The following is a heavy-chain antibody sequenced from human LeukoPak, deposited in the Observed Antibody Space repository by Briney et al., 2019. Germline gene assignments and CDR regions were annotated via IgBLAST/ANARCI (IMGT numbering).Heavy chain of an antibody. Sequence: ASVKVSCKASGYTFTSYDINWVRQATGQGLEWMGWMNPNSGNTGYAQKFQGRVTMTRNTSISTAYMELSSLRSEDTAVYYCARAPGYVLIAHWFDPWGQGTLVTVSS. D-gene: IGHD2-8*01. V-gene: IGHV1-8*01. J-gene: IGHJ5*02. CDR1: GYTFTSYD. CDR2: MNPNSGNT. CDR3: ARAPGYVLIAHWFDP.